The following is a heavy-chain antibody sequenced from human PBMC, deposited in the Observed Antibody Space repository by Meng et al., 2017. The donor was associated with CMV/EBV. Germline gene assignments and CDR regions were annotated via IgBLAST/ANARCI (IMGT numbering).Heavy chain of an antibody. CDR3: ARATIFGVAPADPFDI. CDR1: GFTLDDYG. V-gene: IGHV3-20*04. J-gene: IGHJ3*02. Sequence: GESLKISCAASGFTLDDYGMSWVRQAPGKGLEWVSGINWNGGSTGYADSVKGRFTISRDNAKNSLYLQMNSLRAEDTALYYCARATIFGVAPADPFDIWGRGTMVTVSS. CDR2: INWNGGST. D-gene: IGHD3-3*01.